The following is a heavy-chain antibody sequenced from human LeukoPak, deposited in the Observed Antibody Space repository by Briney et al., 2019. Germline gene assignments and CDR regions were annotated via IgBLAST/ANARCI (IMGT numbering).Heavy chain of an antibody. CDR1: GFTFSSYG. D-gene: IGHD3-3*01. J-gene: IGHJ3*02. V-gene: IGHV3-30*02. CDR3: AKEGFLEWLSDDAFDI. Sequence: PGGSLRLSCAASGFTFSSYGMHWVRQAPGKGLEWVAFIRYDGSNKYYADSVKGRFTISRDNSKNTLYLQMNSLRAEDTAVYYCAKEGFLEWLSDDAFDIWGQGTMVTVSS. CDR2: IRYDGSNK.